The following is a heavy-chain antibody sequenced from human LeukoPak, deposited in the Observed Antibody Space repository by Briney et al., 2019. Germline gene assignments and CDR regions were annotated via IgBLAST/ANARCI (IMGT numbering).Heavy chain of an antibody. CDR1: GGTFSSYA. V-gene: IGHV1-69*05. J-gene: IGHJ6*03. CDR3: ARAPGSYSSSSFYYYYMDV. Sequence: SVKVSCKASGGTFSSYAISWVRQAPGQGLEWMGGIIPIFGTANYAQKFQGRVTITTDESTSTAYMELSSLRSEDTAVYYCARAPGSYSSSSFYYYYMDVWGKGTTVTVSS. CDR2: IIPIFGTA. D-gene: IGHD6-6*01.